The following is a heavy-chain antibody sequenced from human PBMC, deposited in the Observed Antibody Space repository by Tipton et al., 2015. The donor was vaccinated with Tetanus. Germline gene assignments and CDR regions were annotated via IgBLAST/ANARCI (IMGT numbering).Heavy chain of an antibody. Sequence: TLSLTCTVSGGSISSYYWSWIRQPPGKGLEWIGYIYYSGSTNYNPSLKSRVTISVDTSKNQFSLKLSSVTAADTAVYYCARDLGITIFGVVSPFFGIDVWGQGTTVTVSS. CDR2: IYYSGST. CDR1: GGSISSYY. J-gene: IGHJ6*02. V-gene: IGHV4-59*01. CDR3: ARDLGITIFGVVSPFFGIDV. D-gene: IGHD3-3*01.